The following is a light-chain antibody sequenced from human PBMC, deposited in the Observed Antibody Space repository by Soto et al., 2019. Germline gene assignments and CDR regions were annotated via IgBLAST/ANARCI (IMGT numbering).Light chain of an antibody. Sequence: QSALTQPRSVSGSPGQSVTISCTGTSSDVGGYNFVSWYQQHPGKAHKLMIYDVSKRPSGVPDRFSGSKSGHTASLTISGLQAEDEVDYYCCLYAGSYTWVFVTGTTLTVL. CDR2: DVS. V-gene: IGLV2-11*01. J-gene: IGLJ1*01. CDR3: CLYAGSYTWV. CDR1: SSDVGGYNF.